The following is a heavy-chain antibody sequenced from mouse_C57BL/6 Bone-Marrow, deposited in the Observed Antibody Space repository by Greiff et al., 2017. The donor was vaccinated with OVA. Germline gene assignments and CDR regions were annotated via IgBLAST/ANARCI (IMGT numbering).Heavy chain of an antibody. CDR3: ARRPPLYYAMDY. Sequence: ESGPGLVKPSQSLSLTCSVTGYSITSGYYWNWIRQFPGNKLEWMGYISYDGSNNYNPSLKNRISITRDTSKNQFFLKLNSVTTEDTATYYCARRPPLYYAMDYWGQGTSVTVSS. J-gene: IGHJ4*01. V-gene: IGHV3-6*01. CDR1: GYSITSGYY. CDR2: ISYDGSN. D-gene: IGHD6-1*01.